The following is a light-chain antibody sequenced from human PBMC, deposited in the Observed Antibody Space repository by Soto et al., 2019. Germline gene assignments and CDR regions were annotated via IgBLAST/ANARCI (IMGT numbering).Light chain of an antibody. CDR1: QSVSSSY. J-gene: IGKJ3*01. Sequence: EIVLTQSPGTLSLSPGERATLSCRASQSVSSSYLAWYQQKPGQAPRLLIYGASSRSTGIPDRFSGSGSGTDFTLTISRLEPDDFAVYYCQQYGSSPRTFGPGTTVDIK. CDR3: QQYGSSPRT. CDR2: GAS. V-gene: IGKV3-20*01.